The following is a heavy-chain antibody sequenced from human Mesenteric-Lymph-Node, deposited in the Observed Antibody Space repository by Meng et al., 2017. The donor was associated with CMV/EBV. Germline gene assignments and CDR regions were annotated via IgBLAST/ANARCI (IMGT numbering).Heavy chain of an antibody. D-gene: IGHD4-17*01. Sequence: GSLRLSCTVSGGSISSYYWSWIRQPPGKGLEWIGYIYYSGSTNYNPSLKSRVTISVDTSKNQFSLKLSSVTAADTAVYYCARLRMTTVTTEIDPWGQGTLVTVSS. V-gene: IGHV4-59*01. CDR2: IYYSGST. J-gene: IGHJ5*02. CDR1: GGSISSYY. CDR3: ARLRMTTVTTEIDP.